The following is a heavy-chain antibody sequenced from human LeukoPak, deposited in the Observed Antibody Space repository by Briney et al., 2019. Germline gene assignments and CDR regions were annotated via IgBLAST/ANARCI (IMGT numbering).Heavy chain of an antibody. Sequence: SETLSLTCTVPGGSLSSYYWSWIRQPPGKGLEWIGYIYYSGSTNYNPSLKSRVTISVDTSKNQFSLKLSSVTAADTAVYYCARAAPGVMVRGVNMGFDPWGQGTLVTVSS. CDR1: GGSLSSYY. V-gene: IGHV4-59*01. D-gene: IGHD3-10*01. CDR2: IYYSGST. J-gene: IGHJ5*02. CDR3: ARAAPGVMVRGVNMGFDP.